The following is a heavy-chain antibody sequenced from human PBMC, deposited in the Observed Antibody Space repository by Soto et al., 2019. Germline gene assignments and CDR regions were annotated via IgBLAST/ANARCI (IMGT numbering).Heavy chain of an antibody. CDR3: ARDTKIPANAIHDGR. CDR1: GYTFTDYF. Sequence: VAMVQSGAEVKKPGASVKVSCKASGYTFTDYFIHWVRQAPGQGLEWMGWINPNSGGANYAQKIQGRVPMTRDTSSTTVYMDLSRLRSDDTATYYCARDTKIPANAIHDGRWGQGTLVTVSS. J-gene: IGHJ4*02. CDR2: INPNSGGA. D-gene: IGHD2-2*01. V-gene: IGHV1-2*02.